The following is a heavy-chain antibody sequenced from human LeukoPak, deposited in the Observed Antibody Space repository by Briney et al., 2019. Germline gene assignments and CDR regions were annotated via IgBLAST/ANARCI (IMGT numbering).Heavy chain of an antibody. CDR3: ARGPLGAQPPANL. V-gene: IGHV1-2*02. CDR1: GYTFTGYY. Sequence: ATVKVSCKASGYTFTGYYMHWVRQAPGQGLGWMGWINPNSGGTNYAQKFQGRVTMTRDTSISTAYMELSRLRSDDTAVYYCARGPLGAQPPANLWGQGTLVTVSS. D-gene: IGHD6-25*01. J-gene: IGHJ4*02. CDR2: INPNSGGT.